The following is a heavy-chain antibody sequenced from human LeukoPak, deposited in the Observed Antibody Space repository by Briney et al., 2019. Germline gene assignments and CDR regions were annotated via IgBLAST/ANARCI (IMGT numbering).Heavy chain of an antibody. V-gene: IGHV1-2*02. CDR3: ARESACGTTNCLAPADWLDP. CDR2: ISTNNGDT. D-gene: IGHD2-2*01. Sequence: ASGKLSCTSSGSTFTGYYMHWVRQAPGQGLEWMGWISTNNGDTDTAQKFQGRVTMTRDTSIATSYMEVDSLTSDDTAVYYCARESACGTTNCLAPADWLDPWGRGTLVSVSS. J-gene: IGHJ5*02. CDR1: GSTFTGYY.